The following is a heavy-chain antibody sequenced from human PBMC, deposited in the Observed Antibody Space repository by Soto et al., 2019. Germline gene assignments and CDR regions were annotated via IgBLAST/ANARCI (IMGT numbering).Heavy chain of an antibody. J-gene: IGHJ4*02. CDR1: GFTFSNAC. V-gene: IGHV3-15*01. CDR3: TYSPYGSYFDY. D-gene: IGHD4-17*01. Sequence: PGGSLRLSCAASGFTFSNACMTWVRQAPGKGLEWVGRLKSKTDGGTTDYAAPVKGRFTISRDDSKNTLYLQMNSLDTEDTAVYYCTYSPYGSYFDYWGQGTLGTVSS. CDR2: LKSKTDGGTT.